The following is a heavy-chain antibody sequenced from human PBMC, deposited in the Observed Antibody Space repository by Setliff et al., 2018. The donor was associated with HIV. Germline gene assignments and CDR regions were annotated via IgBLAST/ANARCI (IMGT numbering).Heavy chain of an antibody. J-gene: IGHJ4*02. D-gene: IGHD3-10*01. V-gene: IGHV4-34*01. CDR1: GGSFSGYY. Sequence: PSETLSLTCAVYGGSFSGYYWSWIRQPPGKGLEWIGVIYYRGSAYYNLSLQSQVTLSVDTSKNSFSLHLTSVTAADTAVYFCARARGPPLPVLDFWGPGTLVTVSS. CDR3: ARARGPPLPVLDF. CDR2: IYYRGSA.